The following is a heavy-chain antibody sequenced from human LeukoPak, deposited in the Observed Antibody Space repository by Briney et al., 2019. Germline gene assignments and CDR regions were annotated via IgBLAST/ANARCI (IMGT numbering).Heavy chain of an antibody. D-gene: IGHD2-15*01. CDR2: ISSSSSYT. J-gene: IGHJ5*02. V-gene: IGHV3-11*06. CDR1: GFCISNYY. CDR3: ASGSGGWFAP. Sequence: LCNACSGFCISNYYISLLRQAPKKKLEWVSYISSSSSYTNYADSVKGRFTISRDNAKNSLYLQMSSLRAEDTAVYYCASGSGGWFAPWGQGTLVTVSS.